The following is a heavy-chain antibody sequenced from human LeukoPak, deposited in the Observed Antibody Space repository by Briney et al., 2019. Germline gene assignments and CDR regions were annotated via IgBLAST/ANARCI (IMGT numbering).Heavy chain of an antibody. J-gene: IGHJ4*02. CDR2: IQYDGNNK. Sequence: GGSLRLSCAASGFTFSGYGMLWVRQAPGRGLECVTFIQYDGNNKYYADSVKGRFTISRDNSKGTLFLQMNSLRPEDTAVYYCAKVPGYSSGNHYFDYWGQGTLVTVSS. V-gene: IGHV3-30*02. CDR3: AKVPGYSSGNHYFDY. CDR1: GFTFSGYG. D-gene: IGHD6-19*01.